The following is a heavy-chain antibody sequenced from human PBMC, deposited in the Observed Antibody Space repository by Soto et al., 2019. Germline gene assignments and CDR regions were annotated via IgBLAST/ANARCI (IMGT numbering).Heavy chain of an antibody. CDR3: ARDMHAGFNQSLEQ. J-gene: IGHJ1*01. Sequence: ASETLALTCIFSVGAITSYHCSWIRQFPGNGLEWISYTSYTVNTNYNPSLKSRVTISMDTSKNQLSLKLTSMTAADTAVYYCARDMHAGFNQSLEQWGQGTLLNVSS. V-gene: IGHV4-59*01. D-gene: IGHD2-8*01. CDR1: VGAITSYH. CDR2: TSYTVNT.